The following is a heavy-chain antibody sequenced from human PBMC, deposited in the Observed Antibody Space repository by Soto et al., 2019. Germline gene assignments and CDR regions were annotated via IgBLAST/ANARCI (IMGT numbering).Heavy chain of an antibody. CDR1: GFTFTSSA. CDR2: IVVGSGNT. V-gene: IGHV1-58*02. D-gene: IGHD2-2*01. J-gene: IGHJ4*02. CDR3: AATTDIVVVPAAEGGFDY. Sequence: GASVKVSCKASGFTFTSSAMQWVRQARGQRLEWIGWIVVGSGNTNYAQKFQERVTITRDMSTSTAYMELSSLRSEDTAVYYCAATTDIVVVPAAEGGFDYWGQGTLVTVSS.